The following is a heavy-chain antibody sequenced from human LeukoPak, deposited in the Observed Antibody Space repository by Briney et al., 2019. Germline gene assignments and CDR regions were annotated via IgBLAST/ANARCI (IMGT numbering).Heavy chain of an antibody. CDR1: GFPFSSHG. CDR3: ARDDYYDSSGLNNPSGDVLIDAFDI. V-gene: IGHV3-33*01. D-gene: IGHD3-22*01. Sequence: PGRSLRLSCAASGFPFSSHGINWVRQAPGKGLEWVAIIGYDGSNKYYADSVKGRFAISRDNSKNTLYLQMNSLRAEDTAVYYCARDDYYDSSGLNNPSGDVLIDAFDIWGQGTMVTVSS. J-gene: IGHJ3*02. CDR2: IGYDGSNK.